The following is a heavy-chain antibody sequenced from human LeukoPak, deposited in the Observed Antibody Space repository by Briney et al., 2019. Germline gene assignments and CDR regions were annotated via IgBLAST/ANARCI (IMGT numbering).Heavy chain of an antibody. CDR2: INSDGSST. CDR1: GFTFSSYW. J-gene: IGHJ4*02. CDR3: ARGGKITGSPVVY. Sequence: GGSLRLSCAASGFTFSSYWMHWVCQAPGKGLVWVSRINSDGSSTSYADSVKGRFTISRDNAKNTLYLQMNSLRAEDTAVYYCARGGKITGSPVVYWGQGTLVTVSS. V-gene: IGHV3-74*01. D-gene: IGHD1-20*01.